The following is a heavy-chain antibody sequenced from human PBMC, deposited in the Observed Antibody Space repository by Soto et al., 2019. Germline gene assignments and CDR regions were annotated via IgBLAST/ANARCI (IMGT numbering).Heavy chain of an antibody. Sequence: SETLSLTCSVSGGAVSSDSHYWNWIRQSPVKGLEWIGYIYHSGSTNYNPSLKTRVTISVDTSKKRFTLKLRSENAAGTGVYYCARGMWKEDSGGQGTLVTVSS. CDR3: ARGMWKEDS. D-gene: IGHD1-1*01. CDR2: IYHSGST. CDR1: GGAVSSDSHY. V-gene: IGHV4-61*01. J-gene: IGHJ4*02.